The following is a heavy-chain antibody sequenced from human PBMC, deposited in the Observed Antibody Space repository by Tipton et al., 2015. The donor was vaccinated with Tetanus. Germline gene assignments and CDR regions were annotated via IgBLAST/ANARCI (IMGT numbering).Heavy chain of an antibody. Sequence: SLRLSCAASGFSVKNYYMNWVRRAPGKGLEWISVMYSGGSTYYADSVKRRFTISRDNSKNTLYLEMNSLRVDDTDIYYCARLGYTYGDFWGQGTLVSVAS. D-gene: IGHD5-18*01. V-gene: IGHV3-53*01. CDR3: ARLGYTYGDF. CDR1: GFSVKNYY. CDR2: MYSGGST. J-gene: IGHJ4*02.